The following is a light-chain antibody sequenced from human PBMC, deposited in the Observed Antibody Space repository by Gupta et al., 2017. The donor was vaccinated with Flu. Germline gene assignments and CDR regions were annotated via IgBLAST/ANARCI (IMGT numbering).Light chain of an antibody. V-gene: IGLV2-11*01. CDR1: CSDVAVYDS. CDR3: DAYPVRNTFSFV. CDR2: DVN. J-gene: IGLJ1*01. Sequence: QSALTQPRSLSASPGQSVTFSCTGSCSDVAVYDSVSWYQQHPGKAPRLMLYDVNKRPSGVPDRFSGSKSGNSASLTIPGLQAEDEAKYCCDAYPVRNTFSFVFGSGTKASVL.